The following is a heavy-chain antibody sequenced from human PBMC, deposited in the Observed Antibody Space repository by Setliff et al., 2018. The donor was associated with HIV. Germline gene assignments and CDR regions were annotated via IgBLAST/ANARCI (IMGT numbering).Heavy chain of an antibody. D-gene: IGHD6-19*01. V-gene: IGHV4-34*01. J-gene: IGHJ4*02. CDR3: ARLRRSSGWSFDY. CDR1: GESFSAYY. CDR2: INHSGST. Sequence: SETLSLTCAVYGESFSAYYWSWIRQPPGKGLEWIGQINHSGSTNYNPSLKTRVSISIDTSKNQFSLKLTSVTAADSAVYYCARLRRSSGWSFDYWAQGTLVTVSS.